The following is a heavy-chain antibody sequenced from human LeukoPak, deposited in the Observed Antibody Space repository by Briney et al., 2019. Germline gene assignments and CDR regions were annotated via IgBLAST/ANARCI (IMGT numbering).Heavy chain of an antibody. D-gene: IGHD6-13*01. V-gene: IGHV4-59*01. CDR2: IHGNGKS. CDR3: ARGGFSSWPFDY. Sequence: SETLSLTCTVSGVSITTSYWSWIRQTPGAGLEWIAYIHGNGKSSSNPSLESRVTQSVDTSRNQFSLKLSSVTAADTAVYYCARGGFSSWPFDYWGQGTLVTVSS. CDR1: GVSITTSY. J-gene: IGHJ4*02.